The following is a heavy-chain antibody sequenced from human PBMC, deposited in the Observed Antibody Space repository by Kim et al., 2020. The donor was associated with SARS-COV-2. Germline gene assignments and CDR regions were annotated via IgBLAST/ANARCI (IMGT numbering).Heavy chain of an antibody. D-gene: IGHD6-13*01. Sequence: GGSLRLSCAASGFTFSSYGMHWVRQAPGKGLEWVAVISYDGSNKYYADSVKGRFTISRDNSKNTLYLQMNSLRAEDTAVYYCAKDGAASQPPYFDYWGQGTLVTVSS. CDR1: GFTFSSYG. CDR3: AKDGAASQPPYFDY. V-gene: IGHV3-30*18. J-gene: IGHJ4*02. CDR2: ISYDGSNK.